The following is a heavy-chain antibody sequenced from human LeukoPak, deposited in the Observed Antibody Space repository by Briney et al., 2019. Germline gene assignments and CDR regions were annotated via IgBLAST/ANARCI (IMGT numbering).Heavy chain of an antibody. V-gene: IGHV4-4*09. CDR1: GGSISNAY. CDR2: IYPSGST. D-gene: IGHD4-11*01. Sequence: SETLSLTCTVSGGSISNAYWSWIRQPPGRGLEWIGYIYPSGSTNYHPSLKSRVTISVDTSKNHFALSLSSLTAADTAVYYCAKSYFDYSTYYSYYFNLWGQGALVTVSS. J-gene: IGHJ4*02. CDR3: AKSYFDYSTYYSYYFNL.